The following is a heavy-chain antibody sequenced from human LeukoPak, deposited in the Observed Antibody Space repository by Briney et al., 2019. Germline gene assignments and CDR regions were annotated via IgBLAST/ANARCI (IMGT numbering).Heavy chain of an antibody. V-gene: IGHV3-48*01. CDR1: GFTFSSYG. J-gene: IGHJ4*02. CDR2: ISSSGGAT. CDR3: TRDDPYFFDY. D-gene: IGHD3-10*01. Sequence: GGSLRLSCAASGFTFSSYGMHWVRQAPGKGLEWVSYISSSGGATYHADSVKGRFTISRDNAKNSLYLQMNSLRAEDTAVYYCTRDDPYFFDYWGQGTPVTVSS.